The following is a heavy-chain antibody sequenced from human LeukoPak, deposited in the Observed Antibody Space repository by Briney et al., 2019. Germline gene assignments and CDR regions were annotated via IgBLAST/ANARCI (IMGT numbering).Heavy chain of an antibody. V-gene: IGHV3-30*02. J-gene: IGHJ4*02. CDR3: ARDRVRIASYYFDY. D-gene: IGHD6-13*01. Sequence: GGSLRLSCAASGFTFSSYGMHWVRQAPGKGLEWVAFIRYDGSNKYYADSVKGRFTISRDNSKNTLYLQMNSLRTEDTAVYYCARDRVRIASYYFDYWGQGTLVTVSS. CDR2: IRYDGSNK. CDR1: GFTFSSYG.